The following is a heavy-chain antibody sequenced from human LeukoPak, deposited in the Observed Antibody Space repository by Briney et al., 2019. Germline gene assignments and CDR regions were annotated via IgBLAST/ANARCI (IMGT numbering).Heavy chain of an antibody. CDR1: GGSISTSYY. J-gene: IGHJ4*02. CDR2: IYYSGST. Sequence: SETLSLTCTVSGGSISTSYYWGWIRQPPGKGLEWIGSIYYSGSTYYNPSLKSRVTISVDTSKNQFSLKLSSVTAADTAVYYCARQATGEKQQLASFDYWGQGTLVTVSS. V-gene: IGHV4-39*01. D-gene: IGHD6-13*01. CDR3: ARQATGEKQQLASFDY.